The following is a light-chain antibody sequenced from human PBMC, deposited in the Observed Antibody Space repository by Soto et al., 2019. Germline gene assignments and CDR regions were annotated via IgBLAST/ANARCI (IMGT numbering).Light chain of an antibody. V-gene: IGKV1-5*03. CDR2: KAS. CDR1: QSIDSW. Sequence: DFQMTQSPSTMSASVGDRVTISFRASQSIDSWLAWYQQKPGKAPKFLMYKASNLESGVPSRFSGSGSETEFTLTISSLQPDDFAIYYCQHYRSYPWTFGQGTKVDI. J-gene: IGKJ1*01. CDR3: QHYRSYPWT.